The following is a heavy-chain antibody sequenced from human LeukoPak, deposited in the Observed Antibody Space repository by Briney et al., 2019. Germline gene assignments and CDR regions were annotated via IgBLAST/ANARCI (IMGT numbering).Heavy chain of an antibody. CDR2: INTNNGNP. V-gene: IGHV7-4-1*02. CDR1: GYTFTSYA. CDR3: ARGTSVGAKGGNWFDP. Sequence: ASVKVSCKASGYTFTSYAMNWVRQAPGQGLEWMGWINTNNGNPTYAQGFTGRFVFSLDTSVSTAYLQISSLKAEDTAVYYCARGTSVGAKGGNWFDPWGQGTLVTVSS. J-gene: IGHJ5*02. D-gene: IGHD1-26*01.